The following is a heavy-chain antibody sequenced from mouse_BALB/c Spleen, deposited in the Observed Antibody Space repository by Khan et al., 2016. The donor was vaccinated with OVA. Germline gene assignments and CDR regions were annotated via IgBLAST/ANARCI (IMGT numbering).Heavy chain of an antibody. D-gene: IGHD2-3*01. V-gene: IGHV3-2*02. Sequence: VQLQESGPGLVKPSQSLSLTCTVTGYSITSDYAWNWIRQFPGNKLEWMGYISYSGSTNYNPALKSRISITRDTSKNQFFLQLNSVTTEDTATEYCARDGSRCNYAIDYWGQGTSVTVSS. CDR1: GYSITSDYA. CDR3: ARDGSRCNYAIDY. CDR2: ISYSGST. J-gene: IGHJ4*01.